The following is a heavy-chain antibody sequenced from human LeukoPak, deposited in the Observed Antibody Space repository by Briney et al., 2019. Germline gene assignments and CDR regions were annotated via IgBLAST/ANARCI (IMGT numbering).Heavy chain of an antibody. CDR1: GGSISSYY. Sequence: SETLSLTCTVSGGSISSYYWSWIRQPPGKGLEWIGYIYYSGSTNYNPSLKSRVTISVDTSKNQFSLKLSSVTAADTAVYYCARTEGRLLWFGELSPFDYWGQGTLVIVPP. D-gene: IGHD3-10*01. J-gene: IGHJ4*02. V-gene: IGHV4-59*01. CDR2: IYYSGST. CDR3: ARTEGRLLWFGELSPFDY.